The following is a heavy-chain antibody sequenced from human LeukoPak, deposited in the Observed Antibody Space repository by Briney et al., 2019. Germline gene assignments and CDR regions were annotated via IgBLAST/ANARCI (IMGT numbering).Heavy chain of an antibody. J-gene: IGHJ4*02. CDR2: INPNSGGT. Sequence: ASVKVSCKSSGYTFTGYYMHWVRQAPGQGLEWMGWINPNSGGTNYAQKFQGRVTMTRDTSISTAYMELSRLRSDDTAVHYCARIRLATSCFDYWGQGTLVTVSS. CDR1: GYTFTGYY. V-gene: IGHV1-2*02. CDR3: ARIRLATSCFDY.